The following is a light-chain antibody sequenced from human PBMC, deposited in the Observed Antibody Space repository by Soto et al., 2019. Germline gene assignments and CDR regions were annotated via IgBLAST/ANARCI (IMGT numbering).Light chain of an antibody. Sequence: QSVLTQPPPVSAAPGQKVTISCSGSSSNIGNNYVSWYQQLPGTAPKLLIYENNKRPSGIPDRFSGSKSGTTATLGITGLRTGDEADYYCGTWDNSLSAGVFGTGTKVTVL. V-gene: IGLV1-51*02. CDR1: SSNIGNNY. CDR2: ENN. CDR3: GTWDNSLSAGV. J-gene: IGLJ1*01.